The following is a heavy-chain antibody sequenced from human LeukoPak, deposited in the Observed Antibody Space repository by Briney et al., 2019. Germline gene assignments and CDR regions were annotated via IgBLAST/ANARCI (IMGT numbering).Heavy chain of an antibody. J-gene: IGHJ4*02. D-gene: IGHD3-22*01. CDR2: ISYDGGNT. CDR1: GFTFRNYA. CDR3: AMSRYYYDSSGGDY. V-gene: IGHV3-30*14. Sequence: GGSLRLSCAASGFTFRNYAMHWVRQAPGKGLEWLTVISYDGGNTYYADSVKGRFTISRDNSKNTLYLQMNSLRAEDTAVYYCAMSRYYYDSSGGDYWGQGTLVTVSS.